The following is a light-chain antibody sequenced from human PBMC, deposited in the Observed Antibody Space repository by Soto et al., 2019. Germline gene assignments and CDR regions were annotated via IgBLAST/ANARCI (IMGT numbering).Light chain of an antibody. CDR3: SLYTSSSTWV. CDR1: SSDVGGYNY. J-gene: IGLJ2*01. CDR2: DVS. Sequence: QSALTQPASVSGSPGQSITISCTGTSSDVGGYNYVSWYQQHPGKAPKLMIYDVSNRPSGISNRFSGSKSGNKASLTNSGRQAEGEGDYYRSLYTSSSTWVFGRGTQVTVL. V-gene: IGLV2-14*01.